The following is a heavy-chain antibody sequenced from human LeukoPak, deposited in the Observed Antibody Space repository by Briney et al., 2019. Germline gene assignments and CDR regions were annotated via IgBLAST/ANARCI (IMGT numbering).Heavy chain of an antibody. J-gene: IGHJ4*02. D-gene: IGHD4-23*01. V-gene: IGHV3-23*01. CDR3: AKAEGMTTVITPFDY. CDR1: GFTFSSYA. CDR2: ISTSGDST. Sequence: QTGGSLRLSRAASGFTFSSYAMSWVRQAPGKGLEWVSGISTSGDSTYYAESVKGRFTISRDNSKNTLYLQMNSLRAEDTAVYYCAKAEGMTTVITPFDYWGQGTLVTVSS.